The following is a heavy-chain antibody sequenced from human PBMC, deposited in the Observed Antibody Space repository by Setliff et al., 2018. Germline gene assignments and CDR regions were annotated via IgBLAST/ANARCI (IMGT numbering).Heavy chain of an antibody. Sequence: VASVKVSCKASGGTLSNSAINWVRQAPGQGLEWMGGINPIFGTADYTQNFQGRLTITTDESTSTAYMQLSSLRSEDTAIYYCATERGLVVSATDYYYYMDVWGKGTTVTVSS. CDR1: GGTLSNSA. V-gene: IGHV1-69*05. CDR3: ATERGLVVSATDYYYYMDV. CDR2: INPIFGTA. D-gene: IGHD2-8*02. J-gene: IGHJ6*03.